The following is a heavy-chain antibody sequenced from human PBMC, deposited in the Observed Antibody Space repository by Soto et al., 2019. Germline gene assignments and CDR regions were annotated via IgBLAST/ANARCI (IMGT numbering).Heavy chain of an antibody. D-gene: IGHD2-2*02. CDR3: ARDGNLDCSSTSCYSIFGVYNWFDP. CDR2: IIPIFGTA. V-gene: IGHV1-69*13. Sequence: GASVKVSCKASGGTFSSYAISWVRQAPGQGLEWMGGIIPIFGTANYAQKFQGRVTITADESTSTAYMELSILRSEDTAVYYCARDGNLDCSSTSCYSIFGVYNWFDPWGQGTLVTVSS. CDR1: GGTFSSYA. J-gene: IGHJ5*02.